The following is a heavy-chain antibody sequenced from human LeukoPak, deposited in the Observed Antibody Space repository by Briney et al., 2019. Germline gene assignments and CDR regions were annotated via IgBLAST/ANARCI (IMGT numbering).Heavy chain of an antibody. V-gene: IGHV4-59*01. D-gene: IGHD3-22*01. J-gene: IGHJ4*02. CDR2: IYYSGST. Sequence: SETLSLTCTVSGGSISTYYWSWIRQPPGKGLEWIGYIYYSGSTNYNPSLKSRVTISVDTSKNQFSLKLSSVTAADTAVYYCARVDYYDSSPFDYWGQGTLVTVSS. CDR1: GGSISTYY. CDR3: ARVDYYDSSPFDY.